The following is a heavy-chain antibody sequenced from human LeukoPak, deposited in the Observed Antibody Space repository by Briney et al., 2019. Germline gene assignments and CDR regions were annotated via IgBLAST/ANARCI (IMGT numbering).Heavy chain of an antibody. V-gene: IGHV3-30*18. D-gene: IGHD6-19*01. Sequence: GGSLRLSCAASGFTFSSYGMHWVRQAPGKGLEWVAVISYDGSNKYYADSVEGRFTISRDNSKNTLYLQMNSLRAEDTAVYYCAKDRDSSGWYYYGMDVWGQGTTVTVSS. CDR3: AKDRDSSGWYYYGMDV. CDR2: ISYDGSNK. J-gene: IGHJ6*02. CDR1: GFTFSSYG.